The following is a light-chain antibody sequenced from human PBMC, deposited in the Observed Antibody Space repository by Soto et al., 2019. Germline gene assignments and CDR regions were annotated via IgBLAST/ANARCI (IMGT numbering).Light chain of an antibody. CDR3: QQSYSPPRT. J-gene: IGKJ1*01. Sequence: DIQIAQSPSSLSSSVGERVTITCRASQSISSYLNWYQQKPGKAPNLLIYAASSLRSGVPSRFSGSGSGTDFTLTITNLQPEDFTTYYCQQSYSPPRTFGQGTKVDIK. CDR1: QSISSY. CDR2: AAS. V-gene: IGKV1-39*01.